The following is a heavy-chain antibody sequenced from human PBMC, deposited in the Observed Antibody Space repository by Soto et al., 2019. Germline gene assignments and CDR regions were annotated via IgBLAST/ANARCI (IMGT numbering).Heavy chain of an antibody. V-gene: IGHV3-30*18. D-gene: IGHD6-6*01. CDR3: AKDGRQLIWYFDL. J-gene: IGHJ2*01. CDR1: GFTFSSYG. Sequence: QVQLVESGGGVVQPGRSLRLSCAASGFTFSSYGMHWVRQAPGKGLEWVAVISYDGSNKYYADSVKGRFTISRDNSKNTLYLRMNSLRAEDTAVYYCAKDGRQLIWYFDLWGRGTLVTVSS. CDR2: ISYDGSNK.